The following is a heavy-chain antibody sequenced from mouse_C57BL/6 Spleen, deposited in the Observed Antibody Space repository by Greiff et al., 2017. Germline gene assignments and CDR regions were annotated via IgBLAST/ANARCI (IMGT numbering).Heavy chain of an antibody. D-gene: IGHD2-3*01. CDR3: ARHEEAPSYDDYGWYFDG. CDR2: FYPGRGRI. V-gene: IGHV1-62-2*01. Sequence: QVQLQQSGAELVKPGATVTLSCTASGYTFTGYTIHWVNQRSGQGLEWIGWFYPGRGRIKDNEKFTEKATLTADKSSSTVYMELSRLTSDDSAVYVCARHEEAPSYDDYGWYFDGWGTGTTVTVAS. J-gene: IGHJ1*03. CDR1: GYTFTGYT.